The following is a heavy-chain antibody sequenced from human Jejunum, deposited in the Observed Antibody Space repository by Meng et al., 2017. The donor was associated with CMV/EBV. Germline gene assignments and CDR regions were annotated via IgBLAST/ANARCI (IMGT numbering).Heavy chain of an antibody. V-gene: IGHV1-46*01. CDR2: INPSAGST. CDR3: ARQPGSESYFDY. CDR1: GYTFATYF. J-gene: IGHJ4*02. D-gene: IGHD1-14*01. Sequence: CKASGYTFATYFIHWVRQAPGQGFEYMGIINPSAGSTIYAQKFQGRLSVTRDLSTSTVYMELSNLGSDDTAVFYCARQPGSESYFDYWGQGTLVTVSS.